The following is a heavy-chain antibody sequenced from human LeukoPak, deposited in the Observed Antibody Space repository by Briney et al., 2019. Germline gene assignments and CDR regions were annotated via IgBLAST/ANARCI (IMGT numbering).Heavy chain of an antibody. J-gene: IGHJ4*02. V-gene: IGHV3-23*01. CDR1: GFSFNIYA. CDR2: IAGDDFST. D-gene: IGHD5-24*01. Sequence: GGSLRLSCVASGFSFNIYALSWVRQAPGKGLEWVSVIAGDDFSTYYADSVKGRFTISRDNSRNTVYLQMFSLRAEDTAVYYCAKDPVPGDGYVYFDYWGQGTLVTVSS. CDR3: AKDPVPGDGYVYFDY.